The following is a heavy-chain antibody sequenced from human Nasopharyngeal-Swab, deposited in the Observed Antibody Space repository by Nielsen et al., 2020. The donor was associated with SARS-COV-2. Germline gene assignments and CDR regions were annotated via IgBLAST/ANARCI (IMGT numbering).Heavy chain of an antibody. CDR2: TGNKANSYTT. CDR1: GFTFSDHY. D-gene: IGHD3-22*01. Sequence: GGSLRLSCAASGFTFSDHYMDWVRQAPGKGLEWVGRTGNKANSYTTEYAASVKGRFTISRDDSKNSLYLQMNSLKTEDTAVYYCARGRYYDSSGYYYPGYFDYWGQGTLVTVSS. CDR3: ARGRYYDSSGYYYPGYFDY. V-gene: IGHV3-72*01. J-gene: IGHJ4*02.